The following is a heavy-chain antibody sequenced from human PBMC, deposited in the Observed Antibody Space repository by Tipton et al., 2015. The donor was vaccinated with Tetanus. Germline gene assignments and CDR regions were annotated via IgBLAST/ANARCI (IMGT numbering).Heavy chain of an antibody. V-gene: IGHV3-33*01. CDR3: ARETSLTTSY. D-gene: IGHD4-17*01. CDR2: IDFDGNTQ. CDR1: GFTFNSYG. Sequence: SGFTFNSYGMHWVRQTPGKGLEWVAVIDFDGNTQNYRDSVRGRFTISRDNSKKTLYLQMNSLRAEDTAVYYCARETSLTTSYWGQGTLVTVSS. J-gene: IGHJ1*01.